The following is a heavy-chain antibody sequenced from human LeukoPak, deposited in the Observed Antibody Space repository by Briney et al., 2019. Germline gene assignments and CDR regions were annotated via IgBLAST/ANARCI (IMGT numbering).Heavy chain of an antibody. J-gene: IGHJ4*02. D-gene: IGHD3-22*01. CDR2: ISAYNGNT. CDR1: GYTFTTYG. V-gene: IGHV1-18*01. Sequence: ASVKVSCKASGYTFTTYGISWVRQAPGQGLEWMGWISAYNGNTNYAQKFQGRVTMTTDTSTSTAYMELRSLRSDDTAVYYCARGSTARYYYDSSGYYRGAVDYWGQGTPVTISS. CDR3: ARGSTARYYYDSSGYYRGAVDY.